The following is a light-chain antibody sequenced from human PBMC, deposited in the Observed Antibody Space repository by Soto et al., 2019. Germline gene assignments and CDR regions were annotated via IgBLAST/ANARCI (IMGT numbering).Light chain of an antibody. CDR3: SSCTTTSTQV. Sequence: QSVPAQPASLSGSPGQSITISCTGISNDIGAYDYVSWFQQHPGKAPKLMISGVNNRASGGSHRFSGSKSGNTAYLTISGLQVEDEAEYFCSSCTTTSTQVFGTGTKVTVL. J-gene: IGLJ1*01. CDR1: SNDIGAYDY. CDR2: GVN. V-gene: IGLV2-14*01.